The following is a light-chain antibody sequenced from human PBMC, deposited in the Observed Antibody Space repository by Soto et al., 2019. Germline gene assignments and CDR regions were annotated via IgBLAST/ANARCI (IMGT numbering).Light chain of an antibody. CDR1: QSDKYNS. V-gene: IGKV3-20*01. J-gene: IGKJ1*01. CDR3: QQYGIAPWT. CDR2: GAS. Sequence: KVLMQSLGTLSVSKVDSLTPSCMVMQSDKYNSLAWYQQKPGQVPRLLIYGASSRETGVPDRFIGSGSGTDFTLTISRLEPEDVAVYYCQQYGIAPWTFGQGTKVDIK.